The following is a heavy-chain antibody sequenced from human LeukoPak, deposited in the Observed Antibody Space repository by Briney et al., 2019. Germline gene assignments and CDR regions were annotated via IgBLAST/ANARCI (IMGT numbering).Heavy chain of an antibody. V-gene: IGHV4-4*07. CDR1: GGSISSYY. CDR3: ARDRYYYDSSGYDHFDY. J-gene: IGHJ4*02. D-gene: IGHD3-22*01. CDR2: IYTSGST. Sequence: PSETLSLTCTVSGGSISSYYWSWIRQPAGKGLEWIGRIYTSGSTDYNPSLKSRVTMSVDTSKNQFSLKLSSVTAADTAVYYCARDRYYYDSSGYDHFDYWGQGTLVTVSS.